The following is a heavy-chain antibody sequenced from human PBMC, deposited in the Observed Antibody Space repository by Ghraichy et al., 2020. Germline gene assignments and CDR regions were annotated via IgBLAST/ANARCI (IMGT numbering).Heavy chain of an antibody. V-gene: IGHV4-34*01. J-gene: IGHJ4*02. D-gene: IGHD3-10*01. CDR1: GGSFSGYY. CDR2: INHSGST. Sequence: SETLSLTCAVYGGSFSGYYWSWIRRPPGKGLEWIGEINHSGSTNYNPSLKSRVTISVDTSKNQFSLKLSSVTAADTAVYYCAREWGYYGSGSYFLDYWGQGTLVTVSS. CDR3: AREWGYYGSGSYFLDY.